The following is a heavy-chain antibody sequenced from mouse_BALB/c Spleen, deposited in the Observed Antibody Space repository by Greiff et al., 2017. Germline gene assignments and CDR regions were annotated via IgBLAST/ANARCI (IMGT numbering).Heavy chain of an antibody. J-gene: IGHJ2*01. D-gene: IGHD2-4*01. CDR1: GFTFSSYT. V-gene: IGHV5-6-4*01. Sequence: EVKLVESGGGLVKPGGSLKLSCAASGFTFSSYTMSWVRQTPEKRLEWVATISSGGSYTYYPDSVKGRFTISRDNAKNTLYLQMSSLKSEDTAMYYCTRVLYDYDPYYFDYWGQGTTLTVSS. CDR2: ISSGGSYT. CDR3: TRVLYDYDPYYFDY.